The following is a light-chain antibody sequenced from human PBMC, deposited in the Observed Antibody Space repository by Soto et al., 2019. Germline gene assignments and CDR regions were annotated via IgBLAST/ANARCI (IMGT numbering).Light chain of an antibody. CDR2: DVS. J-gene: IGLJ1*01. V-gene: IGLV2-14*01. CDR1: SSDIGGYNY. Sequence: QSALTQPASVSGSPGQSITISCTGTSSDIGGYNYVSWYQQHPGKAPKLMIYDVSNRPSGVSNRFSGSKSGNTVSLTVSGLQPDDQADYQCISYTSSSTPYVFGTGTKLTVL. CDR3: ISYTSSSTPYV.